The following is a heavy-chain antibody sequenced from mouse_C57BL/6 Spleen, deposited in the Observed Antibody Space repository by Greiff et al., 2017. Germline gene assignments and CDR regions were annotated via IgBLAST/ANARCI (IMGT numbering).Heavy chain of an antibody. CDR3: AYDSNFWFAY. D-gene: IGHD2-5*01. J-gene: IGHJ3*01. CDR1: GYTFTSYG. CDR2: IYPRSGNT. V-gene: IGHV1-81*01. Sequence: VQLQQSGAELARPGASVKLSCKASGYTFTSYGISWVKQRTGQGLEWIGEIYPRSGNTYYNEKFKGKATLTADKSSSTAYMELRSLTSEDSAVYFCAYDSNFWFAYWGQGTLVTVSA.